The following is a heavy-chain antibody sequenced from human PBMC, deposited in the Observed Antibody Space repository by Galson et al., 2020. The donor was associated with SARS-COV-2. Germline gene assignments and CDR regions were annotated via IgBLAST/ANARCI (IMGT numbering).Heavy chain of an antibody. CDR1: GFSFSDAW. D-gene: IGHD3-10*01. J-gene: IGHJ4*02. CDR3: ATDDAAAGSGEFDY. V-gene: IGHV3-15*01. Sequence: GGSLRLSCAASGFSFSDAWMSWVRQAPGQGLEWVGRVKSKTDGETTEYAASVKGRFTVSRDDSKNTLYLQMNSLKNEDTGVYYCATDDAAAGSGEFDYWGQGTLVTVSS. CDR2: VKSKTDGETT.